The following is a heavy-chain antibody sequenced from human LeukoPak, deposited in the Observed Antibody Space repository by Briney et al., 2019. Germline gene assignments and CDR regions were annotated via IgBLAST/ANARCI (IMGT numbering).Heavy chain of an antibody. Sequence: ASLKVSCKASGYTFTSYNIIWVRQAPGQGLEWMAWISPYNGNTNYAQNLQGRVTLTLDTSTTTAYMELRSLRSDDTAVYYCARRVSNWFDPWGQGTLVTVPS. CDR1: GYTFTSYN. V-gene: IGHV1-18*04. J-gene: IGHJ5*02. CDR3: ARRVSNWFDP. CDR2: ISPYNGNT.